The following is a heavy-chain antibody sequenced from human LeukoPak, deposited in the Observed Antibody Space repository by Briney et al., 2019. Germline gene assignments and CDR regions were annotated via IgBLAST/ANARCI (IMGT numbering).Heavy chain of an antibody. V-gene: IGHV1-69*05. J-gene: IGHJ6*03. CDR2: IIPIFGTA. CDR1: GGTFSSYS. CDR3: ARGRFLEWLLRHYYYMDV. Sequence: GSSVKVSCKASGGTFSSYSISWVRQAPGQGLEWMGGIIPIFGTANYAQKFQGRVTITTDESTSTAYNQRSSLTSEDTAVCYCARGRFLEWLLRHYYYMDVWGKGTTVSVSS. D-gene: IGHD3-3*01.